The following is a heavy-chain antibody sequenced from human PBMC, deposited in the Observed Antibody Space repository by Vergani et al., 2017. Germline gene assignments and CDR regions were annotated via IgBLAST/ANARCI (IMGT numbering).Heavy chain of an antibody. CDR3: AKDLGTSSGGGWFNP. CDR2: ISWNSNSI. J-gene: IGHJ5*02. V-gene: IGHV3-9*02. D-gene: IGHD6-6*01. Sequence: EVQLEESGGGLVLPGRSLRLSCVASGFTSAGYAMHWVRQAPGKGLEWVSGISWNSNSIGYADSVKGRFTISRDNAKSSLYLQMNSLRAEDTALYCCAKDLGTSSGGGWFNPGGKGTLVTVSS. CDR1: GFTSAGYA.